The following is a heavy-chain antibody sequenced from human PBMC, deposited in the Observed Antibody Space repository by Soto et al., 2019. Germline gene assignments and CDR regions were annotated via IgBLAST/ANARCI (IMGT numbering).Heavy chain of an antibody. D-gene: IGHD3-3*02. Sequence: QVQLVQSGAEVKKPGSSVKVSCKTSGGTFRTSAISWVRQAPGQGLEWMGGIMPVFPTPDYAQKFQGRVTITADESTGTAYMELSSLRSEDTAVYYCARDKDRQQLGGNYYCIVDVWGQGTTVTVSS. CDR1: GGTFRTSA. V-gene: IGHV1-69*12. CDR2: IMPVFPTP. CDR3: ARDKDRQQLGGNYYCIVDV. J-gene: IGHJ6*01.